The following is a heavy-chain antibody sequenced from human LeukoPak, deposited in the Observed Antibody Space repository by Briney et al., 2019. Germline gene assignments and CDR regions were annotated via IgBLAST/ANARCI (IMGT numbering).Heavy chain of an antibody. J-gene: IGHJ4*02. CDR3: AREITMVRGVHIDY. Sequence: PETLSLTCAVSGYSISSGYYWGWIRQPPGKGLEWIGSIYHSGSTYYNPSLKSQVTISVDTSKNQFSLKLSSVTAADTAVYYCAREITMVRGVHIDYWGQGTLVTVSS. CDR1: GYSISSGYY. D-gene: IGHD3-10*01. V-gene: IGHV4-38-2*02. CDR2: IYHSGST.